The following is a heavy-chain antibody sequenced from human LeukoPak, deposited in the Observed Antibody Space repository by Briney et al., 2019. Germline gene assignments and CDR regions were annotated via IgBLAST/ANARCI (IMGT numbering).Heavy chain of an antibody. V-gene: IGHV7-4-1*02. D-gene: IGHD3-16*02. CDR2: INTNTGNP. Sequence: GASVTVSCKASGYTFTSYAMNWVRQAPGQGLEWMGWINTNTGNPTYAQGFTGRFVFSLDTSVSTAYLQISSLKAEDTAVYYCARGAYDYVWGSYRLIGAFDIWGQGTMVTVSS. J-gene: IGHJ3*02. CDR3: ARGAYDYVWGSYRLIGAFDI. CDR1: GYTFTSYA.